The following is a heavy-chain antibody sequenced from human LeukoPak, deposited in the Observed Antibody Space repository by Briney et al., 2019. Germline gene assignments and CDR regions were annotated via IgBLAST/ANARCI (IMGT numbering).Heavy chain of an antibody. J-gene: IGHJ4*02. V-gene: IGHV3-53*01. CDR3: ARGGRDGYNYFDS. D-gene: IGHD5-24*01. CDR1: GFSVSANY. Sequence: GGSLRLSCATSGFSVSANYMTWVRQVPGKGLEWVSLIYSGGSTSYTDSVKGRFTISRDNSKNILYLQMNSLRAEDTAVYYCARGGRDGYNYFDSWGQGTLVTVS. CDR2: IYSGGST.